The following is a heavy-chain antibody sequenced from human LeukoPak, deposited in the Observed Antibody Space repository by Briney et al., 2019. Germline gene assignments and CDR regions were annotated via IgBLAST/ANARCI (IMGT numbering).Heavy chain of an antibody. J-gene: IGHJ4*02. CDR2: IHPSGIT. CDR1: GGSFSGYY. V-gene: IGHV4-34*01. Sequence: SETLSLTCAVYGGSFSGYYWTWIRQPPGKGLEWIGEIHPSGITNYNPSLKSRVTISEDTSKNQFSLELTSVTAADTAVYYCARGRDEYKGGNYWGQGTLVIVSS. CDR3: ARGRDEYKGGNY. D-gene: IGHD5-24*01.